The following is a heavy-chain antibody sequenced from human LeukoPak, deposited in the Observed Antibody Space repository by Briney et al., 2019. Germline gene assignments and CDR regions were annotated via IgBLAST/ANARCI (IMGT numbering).Heavy chain of an antibody. Sequence: SVKVSCKATGGTFSSYAISWVRQAPGQGLEWMGRIIPIFGTANYAQKFQGRVTITTDESTSTAYMELSSLRSEDTAVYYCARDRHYYATSGSFDYWGQGTLVTVSS. D-gene: IGHD3-10*01. J-gene: IGHJ4*02. CDR2: IIPIFGTA. CDR3: ARDRHYYATSGSFDY. CDR1: GGTFSSYA. V-gene: IGHV1-69*05.